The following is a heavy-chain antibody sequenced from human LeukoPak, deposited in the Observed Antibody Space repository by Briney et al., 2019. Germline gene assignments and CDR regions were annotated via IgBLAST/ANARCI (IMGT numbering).Heavy chain of an antibody. D-gene: IGHD3-10*01. V-gene: IGHV1-69*01. J-gene: IGHJ5*02. Sequence: SVTVSCKASGGTFSSYAISWVRQAPGQGLEWMGGIIPIFGTANYAQKFQGRATITADESTSTAYMELSSLRSEDTAVYYCARAEYYYGSGSAFYNWFDPWGQGTLVTVSS. CDR2: IIPIFGTA. CDR3: ARAEYYYGSGSAFYNWFDP. CDR1: GGTFSSYA.